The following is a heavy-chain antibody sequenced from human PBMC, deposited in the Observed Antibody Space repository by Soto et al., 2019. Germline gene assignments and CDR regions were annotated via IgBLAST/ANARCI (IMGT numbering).Heavy chain of an antibody. D-gene: IGHD6-25*01. CDR1: GFTFTNYF. J-gene: IGHJ6*02. CDR2: ISPYDGTT. V-gene: IGHV1-46*01. Sequence: QVQLVQSGTEVKKPGASVKISCKASGFTFTNYFFHWVRQAPRQGLQWMGIISPYDGTTNYVKSLQRRVTLTSDTSTSTVYMELSSLTSEDTAVYYCARGDGRGTSGFYFYYGMDVWGHGTTVAVSS. CDR3: ARGDGRGTSGFYFYYGMDV.